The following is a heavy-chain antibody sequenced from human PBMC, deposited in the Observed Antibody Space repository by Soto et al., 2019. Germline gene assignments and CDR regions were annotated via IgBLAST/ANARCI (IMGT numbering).Heavy chain of an antibody. CDR3: AIHNGTTTGMDV. Sequence: GESLKLSFQGSGYSFTTYWIAWVRQMPGKGLEWMGIIYPGDSDTRYSPSFQGQVTMSADKSISTAYLQWSSLKASDTAIYYCAIHNGTTTGMDVWGQGTTVTVT. CDR1: GYSFTTYW. CDR2: IYPGDSDT. V-gene: IGHV5-51*01. D-gene: IGHD1-7*01. J-gene: IGHJ6*02.